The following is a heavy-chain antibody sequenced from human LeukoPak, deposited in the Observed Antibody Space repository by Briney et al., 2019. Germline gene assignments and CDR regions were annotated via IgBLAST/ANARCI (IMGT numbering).Heavy chain of an antibody. CDR3: ARGYMDNFWSGYSSFDY. CDR1: GFTFSSYE. J-gene: IGHJ4*02. CDR2: ISGSGSTI. D-gene: IGHD3-3*01. V-gene: IGHV3-48*03. Sequence: GGSLRLSCAASGFTFSSYEMNWVRQAPGEGLEWVSYISGSGSTIYYADSVKGRFTISRDNAKNSLYLQMNSLRAEDTAVYYCARGYMDNFWSGYSSFDYWGQGTLVTVSS.